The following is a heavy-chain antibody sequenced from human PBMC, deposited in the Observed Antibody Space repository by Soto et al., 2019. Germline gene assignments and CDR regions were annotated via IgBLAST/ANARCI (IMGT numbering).Heavy chain of an antibody. Sequence: SETLSLTCTVSGGSISGYYWSWIRQPPGKGLEWIGYMYNTGSTVYNPSFKSRVTISVDTSKNQFSLKLSSVTAADTAVYYCASPKIAFYNWFDPWGQGTLVTV. D-gene: IGHD3-3*02. V-gene: IGHV4-4*08. J-gene: IGHJ5*02. CDR1: GGSISGYY. CDR2: MYNTGST. CDR3: ASPKIAFYNWFDP.